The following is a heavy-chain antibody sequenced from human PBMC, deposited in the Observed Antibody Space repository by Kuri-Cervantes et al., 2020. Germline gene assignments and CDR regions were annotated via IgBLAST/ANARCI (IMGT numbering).Heavy chain of an antibody. V-gene: IGHV3-11*01. CDR3: AKSLITMIVVA. CDR2: ISSRGSTI. D-gene: IGHD3-22*01. J-gene: IGHJ5*02. CDR1: GFTFSDYY. Sequence: GESLKISCAASGFTFSDYYMSWIRQAPGKGLEWVSYISSRGSTIYYADSVKGRFTISRDNAKNSLYLQMNSLRAEDTAVYYCAKSLITMIVVAWGQGTLVTVSS.